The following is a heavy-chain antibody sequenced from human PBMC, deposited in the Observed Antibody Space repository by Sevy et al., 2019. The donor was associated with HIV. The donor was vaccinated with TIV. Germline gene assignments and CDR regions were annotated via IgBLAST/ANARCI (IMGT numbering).Heavy chain of an antibody. CDR1: GGTISSSNW. Sequence: SETLSLTCAVSGGTISSSNWWSWIRHPPGKGLEWIGEIYHSGSTNYNPSLKSRVTISVDKSKNQFSLKLSSVTAADTAVYYCARVGGGSYTRMDVWGQGTTVTVSS. CDR2: IYHSGST. CDR3: ARVGGGSYTRMDV. V-gene: IGHV4-4*02. D-gene: IGHD1-26*01. J-gene: IGHJ6*02.